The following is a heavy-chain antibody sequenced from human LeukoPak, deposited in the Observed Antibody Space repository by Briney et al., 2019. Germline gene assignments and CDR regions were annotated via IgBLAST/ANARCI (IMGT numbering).Heavy chain of an antibody. CDR2: INRSGST. Sequence: PSETLSLTCAVYGGSFSGYYWSWIRQPPGKGLEWIGEINRSGSTNYNPSLKSRVTISVDTSKNQFSLKLSSVTAADTAVYYRARGLGIAADYWGQGTLVTVSS. J-gene: IGHJ4*02. D-gene: IGHD6-25*01. CDR1: GGSFSGYY. CDR3: ARGLGIAADY. V-gene: IGHV4-34*01.